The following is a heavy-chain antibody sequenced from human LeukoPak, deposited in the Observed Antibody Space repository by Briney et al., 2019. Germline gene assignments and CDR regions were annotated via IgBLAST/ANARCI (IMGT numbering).Heavy chain of an antibody. Sequence: PGGSLRLSCEASGLSFGDYTMHWVRQPPGKGLEWVSLISRNGAATKYADSVRGRFTVSRDNSKNSLYLQVNSLRAEDTAVYYCAREGGGAFDIWGQGTMVTVSS. V-gene: IGHV3-43*01. J-gene: IGHJ3*02. CDR1: GLSFGDYT. D-gene: IGHD3-16*01. CDR3: AREGGGAFDI. CDR2: ISRNGAAT.